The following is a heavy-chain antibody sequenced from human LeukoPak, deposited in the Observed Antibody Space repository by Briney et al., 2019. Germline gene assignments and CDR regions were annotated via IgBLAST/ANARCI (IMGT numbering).Heavy chain of an antibody. Sequence: SETLSLTCTVSGGSISSGGYYWSWIRQPAGKGLEWIGRIYTSGSTNYNPSLKSRVTISVDTSKNQFSLKLSSVTAADTAVYYCAREGPPSYYYYYYMDVWGKGTTVTVSS. CDR2: IYTSGST. J-gene: IGHJ6*03. CDR1: GGSISSGGYY. CDR3: AREGPPSYYYYYYMDV. V-gene: IGHV4-61*02.